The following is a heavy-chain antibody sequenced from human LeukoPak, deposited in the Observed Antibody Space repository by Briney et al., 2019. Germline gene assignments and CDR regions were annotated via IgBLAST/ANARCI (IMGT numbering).Heavy chain of an antibody. J-gene: IGHJ4*02. CDR1: GGSISSYY. CDR3: ARGSSGHYLPFDY. V-gene: IGHV4-59*01. Sequence: SETLSLTCTVSGGSISSYYWSWIRQPPGKGLEWIGYIYYSGSTNYNPSLKSRVTISVDTSKNQFSLKLSSVTAADTAVYYCARGSSGHYLPFDYWGQGTLVTVSS. D-gene: IGHD3-22*01. CDR2: IYYSGST.